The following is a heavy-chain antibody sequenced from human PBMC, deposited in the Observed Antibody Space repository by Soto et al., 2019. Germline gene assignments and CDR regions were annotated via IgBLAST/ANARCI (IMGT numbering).Heavy chain of an antibody. V-gene: IGHV4-59*08. CDR1: GSPIRSDY. Sequence: SETLSLTCNVCGSPIRSDYWSWFRQPPGQGLEWVGYIYYTGTTTYNPSLRSRVAISVDASKSQFSLDLRSVTAADTAVYYCARLGDYYQALDYWGHGALVTVS. CDR3: ARLGDYYQALDY. D-gene: IGHD3-22*01. CDR2: IYYTGTT. J-gene: IGHJ4*01.